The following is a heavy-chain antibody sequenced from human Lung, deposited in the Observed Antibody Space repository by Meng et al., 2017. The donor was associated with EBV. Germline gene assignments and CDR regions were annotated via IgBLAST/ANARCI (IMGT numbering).Heavy chain of an antibody. D-gene: IGHD4-11*01. CDR2: IYYSGNT. V-gene: IGHV4-31*03. CDR3: AATVNDGYFDY. Sequence: QVEREEQGPGLVKPSQTLSLTCTVSGGSVDSGAYYWSWIRQRPGRGLEWIGYIYYSGNTYYNPSLKSRVTISIDTSKNQFSLKLSSVTAADTAVYYCAATVNDGYFDYWGQGTLVTVSS. J-gene: IGHJ4*02. CDR1: GGSVDSGAYY.